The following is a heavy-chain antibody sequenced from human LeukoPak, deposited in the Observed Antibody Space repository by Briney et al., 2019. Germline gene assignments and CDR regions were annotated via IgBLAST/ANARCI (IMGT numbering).Heavy chain of an antibody. CDR1: GFTFSSYS. CDR2: ISSSSSYI. V-gene: IGHV3-21*01. Sequence: GGSLRLSCAASGFTFSSYSMNWVRQAPGKGLEWVSSISSSSSYIYYADSVKGRFTISRDNSKNSLYLQMNSLRAEDTAAYYCARVMSSSSSGDDYWGQGTLVTVSS. J-gene: IGHJ4*02. D-gene: IGHD6-6*01. CDR3: ARVMSSSSSGDDY.